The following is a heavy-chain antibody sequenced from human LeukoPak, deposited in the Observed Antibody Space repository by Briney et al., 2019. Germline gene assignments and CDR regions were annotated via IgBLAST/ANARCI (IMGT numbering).Heavy chain of an antibody. CDR1: GFTFSRYW. D-gene: IGHD2-15*01. Sequence: PGGSLRLSCAVSGFTFSRYWMSWVRQAPGEGPEWAANIKQDGSEEYYVDSVKVRSTISRDNAMESLYLQMNSLRAEDTAVYYCARGPLGYCSTGSCAFDVWGQGTMVIVSS. CDR2: IKQDGSEE. J-gene: IGHJ3*01. V-gene: IGHV3-7*01. CDR3: ARGPLGYCSTGSCAFDV.